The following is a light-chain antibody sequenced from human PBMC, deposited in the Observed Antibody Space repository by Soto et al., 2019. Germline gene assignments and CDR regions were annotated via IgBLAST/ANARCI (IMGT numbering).Light chain of an antibody. Sequence: EIVLTQSTGTLSLSPGERATLSCRASQSVSSSYLAWYQQKPGQAPRLLIYGASSRATGIPDRFSGSGSGTDFTLTISRLEPEDFAEYYCQQYGSSLITFGQGTRLEIK. CDR1: QSVSSSY. CDR2: GAS. CDR3: QQYGSSLIT. J-gene: IGKJ5*01. V-gene: IGKV3-20*01.